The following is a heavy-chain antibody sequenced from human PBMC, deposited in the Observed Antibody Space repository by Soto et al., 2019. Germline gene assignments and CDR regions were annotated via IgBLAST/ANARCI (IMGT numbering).Heavy chain of an antibody. V-gene: IGHV1-69*06. CDR3: ARESTPLSYYYGMDV. CDR2: IIPIFGTA. CDR1: GGTFSSYA. Sequence: SVKVSCKASGGTFSSYAISWVRQAPGQGLEWMGGIIPIFGTANYAQKFQGRVTITADKSTSTAYMELSSLRSEDTAVYYCARESTPLSYYYGMDVWGQGTTVTVSS. J-gene: IGHJ6*02.